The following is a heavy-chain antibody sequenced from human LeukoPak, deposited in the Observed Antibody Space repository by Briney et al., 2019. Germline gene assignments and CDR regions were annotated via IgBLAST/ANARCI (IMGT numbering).Heavy chain of an antibody. J-gene: IGHJ3*02. CDR1: GFASSNYR. CDR2: ISNDGSST. D-gene: IGHD3-16*01. V-gene: IGHV3-74*01. Sequence: PGGSLRLSCAGSGFASSNYRMHWVRQAPGKGLVWVSRISNDGSSTNYADSVRGRFTISRDNAKDTLYLQMNSLRAEDTGVYYCIGRPGGGTFDIWGQGTMVTVPS. CDR3: IGRPGGGTFDI.